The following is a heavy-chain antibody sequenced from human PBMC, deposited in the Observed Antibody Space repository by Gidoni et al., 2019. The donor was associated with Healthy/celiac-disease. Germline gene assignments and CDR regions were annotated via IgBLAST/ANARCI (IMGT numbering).Heavy chain of an antibody. CDR2: IRSSGSTI. J-gene: IGHJ6*02. CDR1: GFPFSDYY. Sequence: QVHLVESVGGLFKPGVSLILSCAASGFPFSDYYMSWIRQAPGKGLEWVSYIRSSGSTIYYADYVKGRFTIYRDNAKNSLYLKMNSLRAEDTAVYYCALHKRESDVWGQGTTVTVSS. D-gene: IGHD4-4*01. V-gene: IGHV3-11*01. CDR3: ALHKRESDV.